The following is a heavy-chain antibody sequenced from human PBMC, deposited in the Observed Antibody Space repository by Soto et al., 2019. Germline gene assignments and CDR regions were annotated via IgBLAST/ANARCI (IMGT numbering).Heavy chain of an antibody. Sequence: ASVKVSCKASGYTFTSYGISCVRQAPGQGLEWMGWISAYNGNTNYAQKLQGRVTMTTDTSTSTAYMELRSLRSDDTAVYYCARGLFGGFGELGYYYYYGMDVWGQGTTVTVSS. V-gene: IGHV1-18*01. D-gene: IGHD3-10*01. CDR1: GYTFTSYG. CDR3: ARGLFGGFGELGYYYYYGMDV. J-gene: IGHJ6*02. CDR2: ISAYNGNT.